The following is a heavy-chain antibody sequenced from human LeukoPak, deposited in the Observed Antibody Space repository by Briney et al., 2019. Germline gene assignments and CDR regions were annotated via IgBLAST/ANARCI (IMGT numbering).Heavy chain of an antibody. V-gene: IGHV3-23*01. J-gene: IGHJ5*02. Sequence: GGSLRLSCAGSGFTFSSYAMSWVRQAPGKGLEWVSTVSGSGGTTYYPDSVKGRFTISKDNSKNTLYLQMNRLRVDDTAVYYGAKESLVGSSSDSWGQGTLVTASS. CDR1: GFTFSSYA. D-gene: IGHD2-8*02. CDR3: AKESLVGSSSDS. CDR2: VSGSGGTT.